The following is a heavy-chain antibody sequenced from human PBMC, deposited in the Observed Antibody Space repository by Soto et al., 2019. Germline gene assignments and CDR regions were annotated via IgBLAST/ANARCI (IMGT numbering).Heavy chain of an antibody. J-gene: IGHJ5*02. CDR3: ARDTLSALLS. V-gene: IGHV4-59*01. CDR1: GGSISSYY. Sequence: QVQLQESGPGLVKPSETLSLTCTVSGGSISSYYWSWIRQPPGKGLEWIGYIYYSGSTNYNPSLTGRVTRSVDTSKNQFSLKLSSVTAAETAVYYCARDTLSALLSWGQGTLVTVSS. CDR2: IYYSGST. D-gene: IGHD3-10*01.